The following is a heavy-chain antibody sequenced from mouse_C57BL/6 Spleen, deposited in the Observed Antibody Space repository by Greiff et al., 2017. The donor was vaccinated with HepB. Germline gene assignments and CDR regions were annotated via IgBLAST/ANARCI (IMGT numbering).Heavy chain of an antibody. CDR2: IRNKANGYTT. CDR3: ARYTPNYVRGFDY. V-gene: IGHV7-3*01. Sequence: DVMLVESGGGLVQPGGSLSLSCAASGFTFTDYYMSWVRQPPGKALEWLGFIRNKANGYTTEYSASVKGRFTISRDNSQSILYLQMNALRAEDSATYYCARYTPNYVRGFDYWGQGTTLTVSS. J-gene: IGHJ2*01. D-gene: IGHD2-4*01. CDR1: GFTFTDYY.